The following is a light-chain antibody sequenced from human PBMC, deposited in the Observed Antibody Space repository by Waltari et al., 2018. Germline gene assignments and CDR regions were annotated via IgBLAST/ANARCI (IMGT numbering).Light chain of an antibody. CDR3: TSYTSSHSLV. CDR1: SRDVGAYHY. V-gene: IGLV2-14*03. J-gene: IGLJ1*01. CDR2: DVS. Sequence: QSALSQPASVSGSPGQSITISCTGTSRDVGAYHYLSWYQQHPGKAPKVVIFDVSYRPSGVSNRFSGSKSGNTASLTISGLQAEDEADYYCTSYTSSHSLVFGTGTRVTV.